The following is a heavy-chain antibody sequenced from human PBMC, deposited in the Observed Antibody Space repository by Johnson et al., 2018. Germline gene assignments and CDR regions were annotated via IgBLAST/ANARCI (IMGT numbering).Heavy chain of an antibody. CDR1: GYSFTSYW. CDR2: IYPGDSDT. V-gene: IGHV5-51*01. D-gene: IGHD5-12*01. Sequence: VQLVQSGAEVKKPGESLKISCKGSGYSFTSYWIGWVRQMPGKGLEWMGIIYPGDSDTRYSPSFQGQVTISADKSISTAFLQWSSLKASDTAMYYWARRGYRGYDGEVRMDVWGQGTTVTVSS. CDR3: ARRGYRGYDGEVRMDV. J-gene: IGHJ6*02.